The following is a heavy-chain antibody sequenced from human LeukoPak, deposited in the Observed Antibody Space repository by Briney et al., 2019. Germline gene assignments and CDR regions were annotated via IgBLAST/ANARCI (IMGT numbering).Heavy chain of an antibody. V-gene: IGHV4-39*01. D-gene: IGHD4-11*01. CDR2: IHYSGDT. Sequence: SETLSLTCTVSGGSISSSSYYWGWIRQAPGKGLEWVGNIHYSGDTYYNPSLKSRDTISVDTSKNQFSLKLSSVTAADRAVYYCARHNPIQYPNWFDPWGQGTLVTVSS. CDR3: ARHNPIQYPNWFDP. J-gene: IGHJ5*02. CDR1: GGSISSSSYY.